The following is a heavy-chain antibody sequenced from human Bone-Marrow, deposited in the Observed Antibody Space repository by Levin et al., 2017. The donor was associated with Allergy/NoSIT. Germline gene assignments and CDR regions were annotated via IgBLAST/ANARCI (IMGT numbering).Heavy chain of an antibody. CDR3: ARGARDGYNLHAFDI. D-gene: IGHD5-24*01. V-gene: IGHV4-34*01. Sequence: PSETLSLTCAVYGGSFSGYYWSWIRQPPGKGLEWIGEINHSGSTNYNPSLKSRVTISVDTSKNQFSLKLSSVTAADTAVYYCARGARDGYNLHAFDIWGQGTMVTVSS. CDR1: GGSFSGYY. CDR2: INHSGST. J-gene: IGHJ3*02.